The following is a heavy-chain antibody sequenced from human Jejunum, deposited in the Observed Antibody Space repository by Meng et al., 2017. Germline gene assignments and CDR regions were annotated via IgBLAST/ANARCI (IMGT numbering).Heavy chain of an antibody. V-gene: IGHV4-59*01. CDR1: GGSISGSY. CDR3: ARGSTGNYDD. D-gene: IGHD4-11*01. J-gene: IGHJ4*02. CDR2: IYSSGGT. Sequence: QMPLQESGPGLVKPSETLSLTCTVSGGSISGSYWSWIRQSPGKGLQWIGYIYSSGGTDYNPSLRSRVSMSVDTSRNQFSLELNSVTSADTAVYHCARGSTGNYDDWGQGTLVTISS.